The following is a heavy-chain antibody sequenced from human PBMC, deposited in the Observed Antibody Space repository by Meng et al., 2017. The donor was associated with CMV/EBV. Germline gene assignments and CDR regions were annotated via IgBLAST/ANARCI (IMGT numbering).Heavy chain of an antibody. J-gene: IGHJ5*02. D-gene: IGHD6-19*01. V-gene: IGHV1-2*02. Sequence: SGYTFTGYYMQWVRQPPGQGLEWMGWINPNSGGTNYAQKFQGKVTMTRDTSISTAYMELSRLRSDDTAVYYCARDPGIAVAGSFDPWGQGTLVTVSS. CDR2: INPNSGGT. CDR1: GYTFTGYY. CDR3: ARDPGIAVAGSFDP.